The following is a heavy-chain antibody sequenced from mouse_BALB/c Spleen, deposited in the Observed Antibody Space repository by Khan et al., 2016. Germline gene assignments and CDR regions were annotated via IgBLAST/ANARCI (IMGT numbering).Heavy chain of an antibody. D-gene: IGHD1-2*01. CDR2: INPDSSTI. Sequence: EVELVESGGGLVQPGGSLKLSCAASGFDFSRYWMSWVRQAPGKGLEWIGEINPDSSTINYTPSLKDKFIISRDNAKNTLYMQMSKVRSEDTALYYCARLHYYGWFAYWGQGTLVTVSA. CDR1: GFDFSRYW. J-gene: IGHJ3*01. V-gene: IGHV4-1*02. CDR3: ARLHYYGWFAY.